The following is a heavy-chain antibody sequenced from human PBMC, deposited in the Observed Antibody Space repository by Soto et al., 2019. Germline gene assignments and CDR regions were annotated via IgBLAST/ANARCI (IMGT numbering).Heavy chain of an antibody. CDR3: VRHHPTGSAFSGHDDIDS. Sequence: QVQLVQSGAEVKKPGSSVNVSCKASGGTFSTHIITWVRQAPGQGPEWMGRIIPMLAITNYAQKFQGRVTNTAAKSKTPAYMEVSSMRTEDTAMYYCVRHHPTGSAFSGHDDIDSWGQGTLVTVSS. V-gene: IGHV1-69*02. CDR1: GGTFSTHI. CDR2: IIPMLAIT. J-gene: IGHJ4*02. D-gene: IGHD5-12*01.